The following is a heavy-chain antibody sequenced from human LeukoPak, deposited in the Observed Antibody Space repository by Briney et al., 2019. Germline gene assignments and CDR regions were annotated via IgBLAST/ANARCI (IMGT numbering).Heavy chain of an antibody. CDR3: ARDVIVYDSSVGAFDI. V-gene: IGHV1-46*01. CDR2: INPSGGST. J-gene: IGHJ3*02. Sequence: GASVKVSCKASGYTFTGYYMHWVRQAPGQGLEWMGIINPSGGSTSYAQKFQGRVTMTRDTSTSTVYMELSSLRSEDTAVYYCARDVIVYDSSVGAFDIWGQGTMVTVSS. CDR1: GYTFTGYY. D-gene: IGHD3-22*01.